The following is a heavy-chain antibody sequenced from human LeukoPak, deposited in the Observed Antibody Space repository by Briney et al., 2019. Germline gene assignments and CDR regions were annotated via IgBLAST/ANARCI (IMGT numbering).Heavy chain of an antibody. V-gene: IGHV1-2*06. D-gene: IGHD5-12*01. J-gene: IGHJ4*02. CDR2: INPNSGGA. CDR1: GYTFNGYY. Sequence: GASVKVSCKASGYTFNGYYMHWVRQAPGHGLEWMGRINPNSGGADSAKKFQGRVTLTIDTSINTAYMELSSLRSGDTAVYYCARDRRGYSGYDMNWGQGTLVTVSS. CDR3: ARDRRGYSGYDMN.